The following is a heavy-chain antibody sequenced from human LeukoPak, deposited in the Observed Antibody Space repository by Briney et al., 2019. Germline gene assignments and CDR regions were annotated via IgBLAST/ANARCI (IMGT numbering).Heavy chain of an antibody. CDR1: GYTFTGYY. V-gene: IGHV1-2*02. D-gene: IGHD4-17*01. CDR3: ARADIYGDYIN. CDR2: INPNSGGA. J-gene: IGHJ4*02. Sequence: ASVKVSCKASGYTFTGYYMHWVRQAPGQGLEWMGWINPNSGGANYAQKFQGRVTMTRDTSISTAYMELSRLRSEDTAMYYCARADIYGDYINWGQGTLVTVSS.